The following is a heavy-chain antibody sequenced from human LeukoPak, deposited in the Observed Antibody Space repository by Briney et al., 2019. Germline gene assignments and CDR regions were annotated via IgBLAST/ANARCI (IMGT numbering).Heavy chain of an antibody. CDR3: ARILRIARDYYGMDV. D-gene: IGHD6-13*01. V-gene: IGHV3-74*01. CDR2: INSDGSST. CDR1: GFTFSSYR. J-gene: IGHJ6*02. Sequence: GGSLRLSCAASGFTFSSYRMHWVRQAPGKGLVWVSRINSDGSSTSYADSVKGRFTIPRDNAKNTLYLQMNSLRAEDTAVYYCARILRIARDYYGMDVWGQGTLVTVSS.